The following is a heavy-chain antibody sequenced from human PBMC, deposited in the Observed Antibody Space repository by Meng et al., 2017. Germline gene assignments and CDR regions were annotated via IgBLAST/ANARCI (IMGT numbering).Heavy chain of an antibody. CDR1: GYTFTGYY. J-gene: IGHJ4*02. Sequence: SVNVSCKASGYTFTGYYMHWVRQAPGQGLEWMGWINPNSGGTNYAQKFQGRVTMTRDTSISTAYMELSRLRSDDTAVYYCARGWGYCGGDCPNIPYYFYYWGQGTLVTVSS. CDR3: ARGWGYCGGDCPNIPYYFYY. CDR2: INPNSGGT. V-gene: IGHV1-2*02. D-gene: IGHD2-21*02.